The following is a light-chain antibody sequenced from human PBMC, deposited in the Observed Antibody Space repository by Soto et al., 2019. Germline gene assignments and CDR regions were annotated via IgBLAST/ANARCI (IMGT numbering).Light chain of an antibody. Sequence: QAVVTQPPSVSGTPGQRVTISCSGSSSNIGSNTVNWYQQLPGTAPKLLIYTNDQRPLGVPARFSGSKSGTSASLAISGLQSEDEADYYCAAWDDSLTGLFGGGTKLTVL. CDR1: SSNIGSNT. CDR3: AAWDDSLTGL. CDR2: TND. J-gene: IGLJ3*02. V-gene: IGLV1-44*01.